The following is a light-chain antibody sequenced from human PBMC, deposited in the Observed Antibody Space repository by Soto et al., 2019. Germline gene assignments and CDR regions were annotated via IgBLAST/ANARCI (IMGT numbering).Light chain of an antibody. CDR2: NNN. J-gene: IGLJ2*01. CDR3: AAWDDSLNGVV. Sequence: QSVLTQPPSASGTPGQRVTISCSGSNSNIGSNTVNWYQQLPGTAPKLLIYNNNRRPSGVPDRFSGSKSGTSASLAISGLQFEDEADYYWAAWDDSLNGVVFGGGTKLTVL. V-gene: IGLV1-44*01. CDR1: NSNIGSNT.